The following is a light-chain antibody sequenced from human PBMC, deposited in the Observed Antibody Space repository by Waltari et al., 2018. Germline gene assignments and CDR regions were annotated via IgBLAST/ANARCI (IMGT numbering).Light chain of an antibody. Sequence: QSVFTQPPSVSAAPGQRVTIACPGGSSKIWNNYVSWYQQFPGPAPKLLIYEKSERPSGIPGRFSGSKSDTSATLDITGLQAGDEADYYCGTWDSSLSGAVFGGGTHLTVL. J-gene: IGLJ7*01. CDR1: SSKIWNNY. CDR2: EKS. V-gene: IGLV1-51*02. CDR3: GTWDSSLSGAV.